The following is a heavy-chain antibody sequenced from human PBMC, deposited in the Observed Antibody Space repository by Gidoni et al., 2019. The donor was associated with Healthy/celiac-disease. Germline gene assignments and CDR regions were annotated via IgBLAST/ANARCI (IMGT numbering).Heavy chain of an antibody. J-gene: IGHJ6*03. CDR2: IKSKTDGGTT. D-gene: IGHD3-10*01. Sequence: EVQLVESGGGLVKPGGSLRISCAASGFTFSNAWMSWVRQAPGKGLEWVSHIKSKTDGGTTDYAAPVKGRFTISREDSKNTLYLQMNSLKTEDTAVYYCTTVAVRYYYYYMDVWGKGTTVTVSS. CDR3: TTVAVRYYYYYMDV. CDR1: GFTFSNAW. V-gene: IGHV3-15*01.